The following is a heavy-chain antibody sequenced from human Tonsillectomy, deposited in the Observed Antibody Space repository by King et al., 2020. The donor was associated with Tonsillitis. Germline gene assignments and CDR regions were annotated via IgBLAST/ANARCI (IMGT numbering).Heavy chain of an antibody. V-gene: IGHV4-34*01. CDR2: INHSGST. J-gene: IGHJ4*02. CDR1: GGSFSGYY. D-gene: IGHD4-23*01. CDR3: ARVNPVVTPYYFDY. Sequence: VQLQQWGAGLLKPSETLSLTCAVSGGSFSGYYWSWIRQPPGKGLEWIGEINHSGSTNYNPSLKSRVTISVDTSKNQFSLKLSSVTAADTAVYYCARVNPVVTPYYFDYWGQGTLVTVSS.